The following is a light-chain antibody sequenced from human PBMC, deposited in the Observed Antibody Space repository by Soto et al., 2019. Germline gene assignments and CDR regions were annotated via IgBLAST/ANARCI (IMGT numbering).Light chain of an antibody. CDR3: QKHNSAPWT. V-gene: IGKV1-27*01. J-gene: IGKJ1*01. CDR2: STS. CDR1: QGISNY. Sequence: IRMTQSPSSLSASVGDRVTITCRASQGISNYLAWYQQKPGKVPNLLISSTSTLQSGVPSRFSGSGSGLDFTLTINGLQPEDVATYYCQKHNSAPWTFGQGTKVEIK.